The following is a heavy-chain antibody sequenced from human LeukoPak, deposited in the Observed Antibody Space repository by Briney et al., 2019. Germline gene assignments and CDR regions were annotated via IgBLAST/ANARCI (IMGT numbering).Heavy chain of an antibody. V-gene: IGHV4-39*01. Sequence: PSETLSLTCTVSGGSISSSSYYWGWIRQPPGKGLEWIGSIYYSGSTYYNPSLKSRVTISVDTSKNQFSLKLSSVTAADTAVYYCARHEIHKWFGEVKRFPNWFDPWGQGTLVTVSS. CDR3: ARHEIHKWFGEVKRFPNWFDP. CDR2: IYYSGST. CDR1: GGSISSSSYY. D-gene: IGHD3-10*01. J-gene: IGHJ5*02.